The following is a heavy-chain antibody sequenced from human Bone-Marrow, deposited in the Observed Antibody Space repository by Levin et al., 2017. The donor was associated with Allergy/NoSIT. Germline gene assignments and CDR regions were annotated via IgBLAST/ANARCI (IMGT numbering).Heavy chain of an antibody. CDR1: GFDFKTYC. D-gene: IGHD1/OR15-1a*01. V-gene: IGHV3-21*01. CDR3: ARGYGLEQFYYYGMDL. CDR2: ITTASTYI. J-gene: IGHJ6*02. Sequence: GGSLRLSCASSGFDFKTYCMDWVRQAPGKGLEWLASITTASTYIYYADSVKGRFTISRDNAKNSLYLQMNSLRAEDTAVYYCARGYGLEQFYYYGMDLWGQGTTVTVSS.